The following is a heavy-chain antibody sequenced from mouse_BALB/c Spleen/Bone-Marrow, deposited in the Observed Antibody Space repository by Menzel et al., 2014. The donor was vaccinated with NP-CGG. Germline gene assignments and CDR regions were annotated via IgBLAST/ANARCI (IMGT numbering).Heavy chain of an antibody. V-gene: IGHV1S81*02. CDR2: INPSNGGT. CDR1: GYTFTSYY. CDR3: TSFAY. Sequence: VQLQQSGAELVKPGASVKLSCKASGYTFTSYYMYWVKQRPGQGLEWIGEINPSNGGTNFNEKFKSKATLTVDKSSSTAYMQLSSLTSEDSAAYYCTSFAYWGQGTLVTVSA. J-gene: IGHJ3*01.